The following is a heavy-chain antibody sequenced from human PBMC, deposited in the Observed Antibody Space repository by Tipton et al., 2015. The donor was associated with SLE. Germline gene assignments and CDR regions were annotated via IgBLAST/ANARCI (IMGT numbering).Heavy chain of an antibody. J-gene: IGHJ3*02. D-gene: IGHD5-24*01. V-gene: IGHV4-34*01. Sequence: TLSLTCAVYGGSISGYYWSWIRQPPGKGLEWIGEINHSGSTNYNPSLKSRVTISVDTSKNQFSLKLSSVTAADTAVYYCARKRNGMGIWGQGTMVTVSS. CDR3: ARKRNGMGI. CDR2: INHSGST. CDR1: GGSISGYY.